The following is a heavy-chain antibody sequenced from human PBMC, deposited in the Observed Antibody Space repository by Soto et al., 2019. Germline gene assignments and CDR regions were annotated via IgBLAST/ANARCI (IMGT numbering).Heavy chain of an antibody. CDR1: GFSLSTSGVG. Sequence: SGPTLVNPTQTLTLTCTFSGFSLSTSGVGVAWVRQPPGQALEWLAFIFWNDEKPYRPSLKSRVTIIKDTSKNQVVLTMTNVDPMDTGTYYCAHRVAEYYDILTGYYRDYFDYWGQGTLVTVSS. CDR2: IFWNDEK. J-gene: IGHJ4*02. D-gene: IGHD3-9*01. V-gene: IGHV2-5*01. CDR3: AHRVAEYYDILTGYYRDYFDY.